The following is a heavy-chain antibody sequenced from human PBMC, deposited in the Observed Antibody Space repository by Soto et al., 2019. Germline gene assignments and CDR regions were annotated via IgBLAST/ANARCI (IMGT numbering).Heavy chain of an antibody. Sequence: SETLSLTCTVSGGSISSGGYYWSWIRQHPGKGLEWIGYIYYSGSTYYNPSLKSRVTISVDTSKNQFSLKLSSVTAADTAVYYCAREPQNHNYYYYYLAVWGKGTTVTVSS. CDR3: AREPQNHNYYYYYLAV. V-gene: IGHV4-31*03. CDR2: IYYSGST. J-gene: IGHJ6*03. CDR1: GGSISSGGYY.